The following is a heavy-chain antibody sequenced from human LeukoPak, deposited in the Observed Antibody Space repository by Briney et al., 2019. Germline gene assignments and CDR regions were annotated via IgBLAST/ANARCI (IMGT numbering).Heavy chain of an antibody. V-gene: IGHV3-48*03. CDR3: ARERRRELLYDAFDI. J-gene: IGHJ3*02. CDR1: GFTFSSYE. CDR2: ISSSGSTI. D-gene: IGHD1-26*01. Sequence: GGSLRLSCAASGFTFSSYEMNWVRQAPGKGLEWVSYISSSGSTIYYADSVKGRFTISRDNAKNSLYLQMNSLRAEDTAVYYCARERRRELLYDAFDIWGQGTMVTVSS.